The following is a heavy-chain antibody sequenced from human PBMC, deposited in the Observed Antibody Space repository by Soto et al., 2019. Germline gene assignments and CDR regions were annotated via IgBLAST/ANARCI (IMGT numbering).Heavy chain of an antibody. CDR1: GFTFSSYG. D-gene: IGHD3-3*01. Sequence: PGGSLRLSCAASGFTFSSYGMHWVRQAPGKGLEWVAVIWYDGSNKYYADSVKGRFTISRDNSKNTLYLQMNSLRAEDTAVYYCARDLMYYDFWSGYYRYYYYGMDVWDQGTTVTVSS. J-gene: IGHJ6*02. CDR3: ARDLMYYDFWSGYYRYYYYGMDV. CDR2: IWYDGSNK. V-gene: IGHV3-33*01.